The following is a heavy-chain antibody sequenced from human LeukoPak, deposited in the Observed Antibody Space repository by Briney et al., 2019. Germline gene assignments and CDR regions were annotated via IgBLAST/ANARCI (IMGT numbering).Heavy chain of an antibody. Sequence: ASVKVSCKASGYTFTSYDINWVRQATGQGLEWMGWMNPNSGNTNYAQKLQGRVTMTTDTSTSTAYMELRSLRSDDTAVYYCAREYYGGTFDYWGQGTLVTVSS. D-gene: IGHD4-23*01. CDR3: AREYYGGTFDY. V-gene: IGHV1-18*01. CDR2: MNPNSGNT. J-gene: IGHJ4*02. CDR1: GYTFTSYD.